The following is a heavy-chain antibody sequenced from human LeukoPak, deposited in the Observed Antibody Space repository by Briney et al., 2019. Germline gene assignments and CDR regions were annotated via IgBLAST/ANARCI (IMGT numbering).Heavy chain of an antibody. Sequence: SVKVSCKASGGTLSSYASSCVPQAPGQGLEWMGEIIPIFGTANYAQKFQGRVTITADESTSTAYMELSSLRSEDTAVYFFLNTEDGLRYFDWLLPFDYWGQGTLVTVSS. V-gene: IGHV1-69*01. D-gene: IGHD3-9*01. CDR3: LNTEDGLRYFDWLLPFDY. J-gene: IGHJ4*02. CDR2: IIPIFGTA. CDR1: GGTLSSYA.